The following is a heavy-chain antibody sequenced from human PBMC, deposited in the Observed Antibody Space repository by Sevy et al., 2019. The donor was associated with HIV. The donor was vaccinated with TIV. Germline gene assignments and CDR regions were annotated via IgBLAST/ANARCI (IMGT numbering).Heavy chain of an antibody. D-gene: IGHD3-16*01. CDR3: ARDIGGLGSF. V-gene: IGHV3-74*01. J-gene: IGHJ6*02. CDR1: GFTFSSYW. CDR2: SNEDGSTT. Sequence: GGSLRLSCAASGFTFSSYWMHWVRQAPGKGLVWVSRSNEDGSTTNYADSVKGRFTISRDNAKKTLYLQMHSLRAEDTAVYYCARDIGGLGSFWGQGTTVTVSS.